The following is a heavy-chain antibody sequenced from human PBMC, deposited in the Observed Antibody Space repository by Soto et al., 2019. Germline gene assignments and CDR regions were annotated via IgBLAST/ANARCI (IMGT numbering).Heavy chain of an antibody. CDR1: GFTFSSYA. D-gene: IGHD3-10*01. V-gene: IGHV3-30-3*01. CDR3: ARDTQNVLLKY. J-gene: IGHJ4*02. Sequence: GGSLRLSCAASGFTFSSYAMHWVRQAPGKGLEWVAVISYDGSNKYYADSVKGRFTISRDNSKNTLYLQMNSLRAEDTAVYYCARDTQNVLLKYWGQGTLVTSPQ. CDR2: ISYDGSNK.